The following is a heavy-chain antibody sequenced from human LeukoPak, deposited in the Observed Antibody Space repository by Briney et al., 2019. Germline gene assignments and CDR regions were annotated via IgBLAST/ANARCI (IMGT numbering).Heavy chain of an antibody. CDR2: IYYSGST. V-gene: IGHV4-59*08. Sequence: SETLSLTCTVSGGSISSYCWSWIRQPPGKGLEWIGYIYYSGSTNYNPSLKSRVTISVDTSKNQFSLKLSSVTAADTAVYYCARLGLGYYSSTSCLASGDYWRQGTLVTVSS. CDR3: ARLGLGYYSSTSCLASGDY. D-gene: IGHD2-2*01. CDR1: GGSISSYC. J-gene: IGHJ4*02.